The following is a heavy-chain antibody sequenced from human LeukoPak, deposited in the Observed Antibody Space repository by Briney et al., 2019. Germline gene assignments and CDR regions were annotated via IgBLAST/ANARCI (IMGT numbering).Heavy chain of an antibody. V-gene: IGHV3-23*01. J-gene: IGHJ4*02. CDR3: AKDFRIGYSAHFDY. Sequence: GGSLRLSCVGSGFTFRSHAMSWVRQAPEKGLEFVSGIYENGGTTYYADSVKGRSSISRDNSKNTLYLQMDSLRGEDTAVYYCAKDFRIGYSAHFDYWGQGALVTVSS. D-gene: IGHD2-21*01. CDR2: IYENGGTT. CDR1: GFTFRSHA.